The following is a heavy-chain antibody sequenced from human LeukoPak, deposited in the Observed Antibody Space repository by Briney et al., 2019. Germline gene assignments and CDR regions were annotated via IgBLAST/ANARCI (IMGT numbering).Heavy chain of an antibody. CDR3: ARYYGSGSYPYYFDY. D-gene: IGHD3-10*01. Sequence: SVKVSCKASGGTFSSYAISWVRQAPGQGLEWMGGTIPIFGTANYAQKFQGSVTITADESTSTAYMELSSLRSEDTAVYYCARYYGSGSYPYYFDYWGQGTLVTVSS. CDR2: TIPIFGTA. CDR1: GGTFSSYA. V-gene: IGHV1-69*13. J-gene: IGHJ4*02.